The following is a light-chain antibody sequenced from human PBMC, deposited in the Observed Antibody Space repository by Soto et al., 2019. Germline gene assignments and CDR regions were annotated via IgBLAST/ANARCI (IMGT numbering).Light chain of an antibody. CDR2: DAS. CDR1: QSVSRY. CDR3: QQRSDWPST. V-gene: IGKV3-11*01. Sequence: DIVLTQSPATLSLSPGERATLSCRASQSVSRYLAWYQHKPGQAPRLLIYDASNRATGIPARFSGSGSGTDFTLTISSLEPEDFAVYYCQQRSDWPSTFGGGTKVEI. J-gene: IGKJ4*01.